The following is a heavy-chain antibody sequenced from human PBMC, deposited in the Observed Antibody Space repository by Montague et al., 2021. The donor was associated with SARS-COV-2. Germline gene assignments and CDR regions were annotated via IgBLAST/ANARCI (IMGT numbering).Heavy chain of an antibody. CDR3: ARDTRITMIVVVQGYGMDV. CDR1: GGSFSGYY. V-gene: IGHV4-34*01. CDR2: IYYSGST. D-gene: IGHD3-22*01. Sequence: SETLSLTCAVYGGSFSGYYWSWIRQPPGKGLEWIGRIYYSGSTYXXPSLKSRVTISVDTSKNQFSLKLSSVTAADTAVYYCARDTRITMIVVVQGYGMDVWGQGTTVTVSS. J-gene: IGHJ6*02.